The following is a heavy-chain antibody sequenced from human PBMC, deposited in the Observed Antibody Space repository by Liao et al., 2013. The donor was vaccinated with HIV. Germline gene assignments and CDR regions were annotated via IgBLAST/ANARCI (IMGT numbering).Heavy chain of an antibody. Sequence: QVQLQQWGAGLLKPSETLSLTCAVYGGSFSDNYWSWIRQPPGKGLEWIGDINHSGTTNYNPSLKIRVTISVDTSKKQFSLKLSSMTAADTAVYYCARVTVVTPTPYFDYWGQGTPVTVSS. CDR3: ARVTVVTPTPYFDY. D-gene: IGHD4-23*01. CDR1: GGSFSDNY. CDR2: INHSGTT. V-gene: IGHV4-34*01. J-gene: IGHJ4*02.